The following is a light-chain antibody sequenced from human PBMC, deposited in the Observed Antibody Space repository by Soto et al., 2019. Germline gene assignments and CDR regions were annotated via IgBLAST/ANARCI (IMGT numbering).Light chain of an antibody. CDR2: GAS. V-gene: IGKV3-20*01. Sequence: SGLTRSAGTLSLSPVERATVSCKASQSVSSSYLDWYQQKPGQAPRLLIYGASSRATGIPDRFSGSESGTEFNPTIGRLQSEDFAVYYCQQHTRWPLTFGQGTQVDIK. CDR1: QSVSSSY. CDR3: QQHTRWPLT. J-gene: IGKJ1*01.